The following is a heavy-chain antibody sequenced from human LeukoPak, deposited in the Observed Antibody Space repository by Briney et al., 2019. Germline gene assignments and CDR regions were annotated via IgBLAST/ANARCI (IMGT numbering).Heavy chain of an antibody. CDR2: IRYDGSNK. D-gene: IGHD1-1*01. CDR1: GFTVSNNY. CDR3: AKDHTGPPPYNWFDP. V-gene: IGHV3-30*02. J-gene: IGHJ5*02. Sequence: PGGSLRLSCAASGFTVSNNYMSWVRQAPGKGLEWVAFIRYDGSNKYYADSVKGRFTISRDNSKNTLYLQMNSLRAEDTAVYYCAKDHTGPPPYNWFDPWGQGTLVTVSS.